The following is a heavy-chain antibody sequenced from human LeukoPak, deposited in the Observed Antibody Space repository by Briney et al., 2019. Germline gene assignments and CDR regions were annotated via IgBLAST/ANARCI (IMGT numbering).Heavy chain of an antibody. CDR2: IKQDGSEK. J-gene: IGHJ4*02. Sequence: GGSLRLSCAAPGFTFSSYWMSWVRQAPGKGLKWVANIKQDGSEKYYVDSVKGRFTISRDNSKNSLYLQMNSLRTEDTALYYCAKDGSSDSIVESAGYSSSWYDYWGQGTLVTVSS. D-gene: IGHD6-13*01. CDR3: AKDGSSDSIVESAGYSSSWYDY. CDR1: GFTFSSYW. V-gene: IGHV3-7*03.